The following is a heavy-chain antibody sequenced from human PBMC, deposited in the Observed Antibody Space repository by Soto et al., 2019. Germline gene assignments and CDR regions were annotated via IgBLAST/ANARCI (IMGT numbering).Heavy chain of an antibody. V-gene: IGHV4-61*01. D-gene: IGHD2-21*01. CDR1: GGSVSSESYY. CDR2: VENSGST. CDR3: ARERGDSHWIDP. J-gene: IGHJ5*02. Sequence: SETLSLTCSVSGGSVSSESYYWSWIRQTPGKGLEWIGNVENSGSTKYNPSLKSRVTISVDTSKNQFSLKLSSVTGADTAVYYCARERGDSHWIDPWGQGTLVTVSS.